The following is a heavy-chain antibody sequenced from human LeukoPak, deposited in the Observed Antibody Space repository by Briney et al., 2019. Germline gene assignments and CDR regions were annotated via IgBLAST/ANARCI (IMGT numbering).Heavy chain of an antibody. Sequence: ASVKVSCKASGYTFTSYGISWVRQAPGQGLEWMGWISAYNGNTNYAQKLQSRVTMTTDTSTSTAYMELRSLRSDDTAVYYCAREVNKAAENAFDICGQRTMVTVSS. CDR1: GYTFTSYG. J-gene: IGHJ3*02. V-gene: IGHV1-18*01. CDR3: AREVNKAAENAFDI. CDR2: ISAYNGNT. D-gene: IGHD2/OR15-2a*01.